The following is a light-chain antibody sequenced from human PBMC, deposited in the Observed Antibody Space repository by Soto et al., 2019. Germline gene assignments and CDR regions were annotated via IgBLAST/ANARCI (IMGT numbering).Light chain of an antibody. J-gene: IGKJ3*01. Sequence: DIQMTQSPSSLSASVGDRVTITCRASQGIRNYLAWYQQKSGKDPKLLIYAASTLQSGVPSRFSGSGSGTDFTLTISSLQPEDVATYYCQKYNSAPLTFGPGTKVDIK. CDR2: AAS. CDR1: QGIRNY. V-gene: IGKV1-27*01. CDR3: QKYNSAPLT.